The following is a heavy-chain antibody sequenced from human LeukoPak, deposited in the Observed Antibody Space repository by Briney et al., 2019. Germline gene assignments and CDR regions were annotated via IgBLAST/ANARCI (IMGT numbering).Heavy chain of an antibody. J-gene: IGHJ4*02. CDR2: FDPEDGET. Sequence: GASVKVSCKVSGYTLTELSVHWVRQAPGKALEWMGGFDPEDGETIYAQKFQGRVTMTEDTSTDTAYMELSSLRSEDTAVYYCATVWYYYDSSGEEFDYWGQGTLVTVSS. V-gene: IGHV1-24*01. CDR3: ATVWYYYDSSGEEFDY. D-gene: IGHD3-22*01. CDR1: GYTLTELS.